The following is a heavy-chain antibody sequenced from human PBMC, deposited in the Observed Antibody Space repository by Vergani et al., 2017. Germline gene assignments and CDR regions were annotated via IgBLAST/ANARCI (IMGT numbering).Heavy chain of an antibody. CDR1: GFSVSNSG. CDR3: TKGSVYYHDSAGHGYDPYTGFDL. V-gene: IGHV3-30*02. J-gene: IGHJ3*01. CDR2: IQYDGSDI. D-gene: IGHD5-12*01. Sequence: QVQLVESGGGVVQPGGSLRPSCVASGFSVSNSGMHWVRQTPGKGLEWVAFIQYDGSDIFYADFVEGRFTISRDNSKNSLYLQMRSLRFDDTAVYYCTKGSVYYHDSAGHGYDPYTGFDLWGQGTLVTVSS.